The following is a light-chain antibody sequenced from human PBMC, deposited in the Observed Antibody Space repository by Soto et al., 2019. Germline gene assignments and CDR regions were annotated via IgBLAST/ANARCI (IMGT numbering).Light chain of an antibody. CDR3: QQYVSSPQT. CDR1: QSVSSSY. Sequence: EIVFTQSPGTLSLSPVERATLSCRASQSVSSSYLAWYQQKPGQAPRLLIYGASNRATGIPDRFSGSGSGTDFTLTISRLEPEDFAMYFCQQYVSSPQTFGQGTKVDIK. CDR2: GAS. J-gene: IGKJ1*01. V-gene: IGKV3-20*01.